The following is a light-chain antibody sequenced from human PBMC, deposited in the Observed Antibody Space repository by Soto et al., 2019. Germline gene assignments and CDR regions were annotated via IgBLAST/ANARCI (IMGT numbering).Light chain of an antibody. V-gene: IGLV2-14*01. CDR2: GVS. CDR1: SSDVGGYNF. CDR3: SSYATDSPVV. J-gene: IGLJ2*01. Sequence: QSALTQPASVSGSPGQSISISCTGTSSDVGGYNFVSWYQQRPGEAPTLMIYGVSNRPSGVSDRFSGSKSGNAASLTISGLQADDEADYYCSSYATDSPVVFGGGTKLTVL.